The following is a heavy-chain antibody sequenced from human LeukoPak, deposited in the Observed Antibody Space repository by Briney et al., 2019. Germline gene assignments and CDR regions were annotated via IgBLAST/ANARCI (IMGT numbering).Heavy chain of an antibody. CDR2: ISTYNGNT. CDR1: GYTFTGFY. J-gene: IGHJ4*02. CDR3: ARVRNDYGDY. Sequence: ASVKVSCKASGYTFTGFYMHWVRQAPGQGLEWMGWISTYNGNTNYAQKLQGRVTMTTDTSTSTAYMELRSLRSDDTAVYYCARVRNDYGDYWGQGTLVTVSS. V-gene: IGHV1-18*04.